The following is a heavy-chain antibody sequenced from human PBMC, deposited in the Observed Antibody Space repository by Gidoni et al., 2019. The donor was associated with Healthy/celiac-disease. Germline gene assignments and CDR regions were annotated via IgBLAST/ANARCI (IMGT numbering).Heavy chain of an antibody. CDR1: GFPFSNYA. CDR3: AKDGWFGEFYDAFDM. J-gene: IGHJ3*02. V-gene: IGHV3-23*01. Sequence: EVQLLESGGDLLQPGGSLRVACAASGFPFSNYAMSWVRQAPGKGLEWVSSISGSGVSTYYADSVKGRFTIYRDKSKNTLYLQMNSLRAEDTAVYYCAKDGWFGEFYDAFDMWGQGTMVTVSS. CDR2: ISGSGVST. D-gene: IGHD3-10*01.